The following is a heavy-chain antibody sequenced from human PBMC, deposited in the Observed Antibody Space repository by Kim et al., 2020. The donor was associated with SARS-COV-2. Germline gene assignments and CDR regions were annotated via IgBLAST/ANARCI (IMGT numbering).Heavy chain of an antibody. D-gene: IGHD3-10*01. CDR1: GGTFSSYA. CDR2: IIPILGIA. J-gene: IGHJ5*02. Sequence: SVKVSCKASGGTFSSYAISWVRQAPGQGLEWMGRIIPILGIANYAQKFQGRVTITADKSTSTAYMELSSLRSEDTAVYYCARASDGYYYGSGTWGQGTLVTVSS. CDR3: ARASDGYYYGSGT. V-gene: IGHV1-69*04.